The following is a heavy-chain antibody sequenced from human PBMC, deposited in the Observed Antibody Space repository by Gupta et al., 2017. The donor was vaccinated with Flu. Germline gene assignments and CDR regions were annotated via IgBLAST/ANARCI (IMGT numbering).Heavy chain of an antibody. J-gene: IGHJ1*01. CDR3: ARDNYDGDAAAEANFQD. CDR2: IIPIVATP. Sequence: INWLRQAPGQGLEWVGRIIPIVATPSYAQKFQGRVAITADKSTRTAYMEVSSLGPDDTAVYYCARDNYDGDAAAEANFQDWGQGTLVTVSS. D-gene: IGHD3-16*01. V-gene: IGHV1-69*08.